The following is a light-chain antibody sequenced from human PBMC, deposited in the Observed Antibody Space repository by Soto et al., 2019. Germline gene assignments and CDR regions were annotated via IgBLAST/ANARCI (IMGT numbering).Light chain of an antibody. CDR1: SSDVGGYNY. CDR3: SSYTGSSTLDVV. J-gene: IGLJ2*01. V-gene: IGLV2-14*01. Sequence: QSALTQPASVSGSPGQSITISCTGTSSDVGGYNYVSWYQQHPGKAPKLMIYDVSNRPSGDSNRFSGSKSGNTASLTISGLQAEDEADYYCSSYTGSSTLDVVFGGGTKLTVL. CDR2: DVS.